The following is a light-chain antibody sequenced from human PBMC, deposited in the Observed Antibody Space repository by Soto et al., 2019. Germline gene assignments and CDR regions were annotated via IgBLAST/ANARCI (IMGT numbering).Light chain of an antibody. CDR1: TGDVGGYDY. V-gene: IGLV2-14*01. CDR2: EVT. J-gene: IGLJ1*01. Sequence: QAVLTQPASVFGSPGQSITISCIGTTGDVGGYDYVSWYQQYPYKAPKLIIYEVTNRPSGISNRFSGSKSGNTAFLTIYGLQAEDEADYYCSSHTSGNTRVFGTGTRSPS. CDR3: SSHTSGNTRV.